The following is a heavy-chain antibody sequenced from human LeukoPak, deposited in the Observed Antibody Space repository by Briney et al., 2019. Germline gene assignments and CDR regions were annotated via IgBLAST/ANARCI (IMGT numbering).Heavy chain of an antibody. CDR3: AREAAAGTFDY. J-gene: IGHJ4*02. D-gene: IGHD6-13*01. CDR1: GGSISSGSYY. V-gene: IGHV4-61*02. CDR2: IYTSGST. Sequence: SETLSLTCTFCGGSISSGSYYWSWIRQPAGKGLEWIGRIYTSGSTNYNPSLKSRVTISVDTSKNQFSLELSSVTAADTAVYYCAREAAAGTFDYWGQGTLVTVS.